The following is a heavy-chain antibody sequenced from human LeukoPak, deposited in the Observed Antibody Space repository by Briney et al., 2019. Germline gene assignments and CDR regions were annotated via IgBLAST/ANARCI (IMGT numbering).Heavy chain of an antibody. V-gene: IGHV5-10-1*01. CDR1: GYSFTTSW. CDR3: TRHTPPGMVPPDY. CDR2: IDPSDSYT. D-gene: IGHD2-8*01. Sequence: GESLKISCKASGYSFTTSWISWVRQMPGKGLEWMGRIDPSDSYTNYSPSFQGHVTISADKSISTAYLQWSSLKASDTAMYYCTRHTPPGMVPPDYWGQGTLVAVSS. J-gene: IGHJ4*02.